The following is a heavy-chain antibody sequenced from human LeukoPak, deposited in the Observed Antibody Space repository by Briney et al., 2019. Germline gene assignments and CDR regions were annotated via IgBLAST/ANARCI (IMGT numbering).Heavy chain of an antibody. Sequence: ASAKVSCKASEYTFTHYYMHWVRQAPGQRLEWMGWINPNSGDTNYAQKIQGRVTMARDTSISTAYMELSRLRSDDTAVYYCARATSGSYGPDYWGQGTLVTVSS. CDR2: INPNSGDT. D-gene: IGHD3-10*01. J-gene: IGHJ4*02. CDR1: EYTFTHYY. CDR3: ARATSGSYGPDY. V-gene: IGHV1-2*02.